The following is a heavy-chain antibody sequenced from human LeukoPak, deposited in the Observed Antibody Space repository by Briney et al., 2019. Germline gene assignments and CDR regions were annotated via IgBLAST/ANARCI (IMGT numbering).Heavy chain of an antibody. V-gene: IGHV4-34*12. CDR2: IFYGGST. J-gene: IGHJ3*02. CDR1: GGSFSGYY. CDR3: AKSNGYGLIDI. Sequence: PSETLSLTCAVYGGSFSGYYWSWIRQPPGKGLEWIGNIFYGGSTYYGPSLKSRLTISLDTSRNQFSLKLNSVTAADTAVYYCAKSNGYGLIDIWGRGTMVTVSS. D-gene: IGHD3-10*01.